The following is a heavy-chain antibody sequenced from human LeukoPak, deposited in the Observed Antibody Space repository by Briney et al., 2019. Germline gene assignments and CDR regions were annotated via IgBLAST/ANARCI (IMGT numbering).Heavy chain of an antibody. Sequence: SSYYWGWVRQAPGKGLEWVSYISSSSSTIYYADSVKGRFTISRDNAKNSLYLQMNSLRAEDTAVYYCARYGNYFDYWGQGTLVTVSS. J-gene: IGHJ4*02. D-gene: IGHD1-26*01. CDR2: ISSSSSTI. CDR1: SSYY. CDR3: ARYGNYFDY. V-gene: IGHV3-48*01.